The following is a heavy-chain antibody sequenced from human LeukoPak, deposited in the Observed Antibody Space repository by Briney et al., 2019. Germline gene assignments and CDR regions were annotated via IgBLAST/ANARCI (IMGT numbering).Heavy chain of an antibody. D-gene: IGHD6-19*01. Sequence: PGGSLRLSCVASGFTFSSYSIEWVRQAPGKGLEWVSPISSSSSYIYYADSVKGRFTISRDNAKNSLYLQMNSLRAEDTAVYYCAKDVTAVAGYYFDYWGQGTLVTVSS. J-gene: IGHJ4*02. CDR2: ISSSSSYI. CDR3: AKDVTAVAGYYFDY. V-gene: IGHV3-21*01. CDR1: GFTFSSYS.